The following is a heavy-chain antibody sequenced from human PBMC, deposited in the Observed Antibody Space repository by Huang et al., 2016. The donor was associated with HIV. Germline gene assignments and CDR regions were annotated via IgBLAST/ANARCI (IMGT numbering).Heavy chain of an antibody. CDR1: GGVFSAYA. CDR2: IIPLFGTP. CDR3: ARTRGHYYETSGYVY. J-gene: IGHJ4*02. V-gene: IGHV1-69*13. D-gene: IGHD3-22*01. Sequence: QVQLVQSGAEVKKPGSSVKVSCKASGGVFSAYALSWVRQAPGQGLEWMGGIIPLFGTPNDAQKFQGRGTIIADESTKTTYMELSRLRSEDTAVYYCARTRGHYYETSGYVYWGQGTLVTVSS.